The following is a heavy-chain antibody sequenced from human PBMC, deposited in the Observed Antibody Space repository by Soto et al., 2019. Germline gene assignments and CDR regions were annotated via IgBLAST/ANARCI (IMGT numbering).Heavy chain of an antibody. D-gene: IGHD2-15*01. Sequence: GGSLRLSCAASGFTFDDYAMHWVRQAPGKGLEWVSLISGDGGSTYYADSVKGRFTISRDNSKNSLYLQMNSLRTEDTAVYYCAKVPRYCSGGSCYDYWGQGTLVTVSS. CDR3: AKVPRYCSGGSCYDY. CDR1: GFTFDDYA. J-gene: IGHJ4*02. V-gene: IGHV3-43*02. CDR2: ISGDGGST.